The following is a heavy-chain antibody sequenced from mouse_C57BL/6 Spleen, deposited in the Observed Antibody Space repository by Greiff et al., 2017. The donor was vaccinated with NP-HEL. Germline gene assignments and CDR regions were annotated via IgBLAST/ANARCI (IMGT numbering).Heavy chain of an antibody. CDR2: INPNSGST. V-gene: IGHV1-64*01. CDR3: ARYRYDYAGYFDV. Sequence: QVQLKQPGAELVKPGASVKLSCKASGYTFTSYWMHWVKQRPGQGLEWIGRINPNSGSTNYNEKFKSKATLTVDKSSSTAYMQLSSLTSEDSAVYDCARYRYDYAGYFDVWGTGTTVTVSS. D-gene: IGHD2-4*01. J-gene: IGHJ1*03. CDR1: GYTFTSYW.